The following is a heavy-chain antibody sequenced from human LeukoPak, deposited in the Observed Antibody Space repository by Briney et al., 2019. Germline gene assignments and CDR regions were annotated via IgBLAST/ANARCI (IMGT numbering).Heavy chain of an antibody. D-gene: IGHD3-10*01. CDR2: IYYTGST. CDR1: GGSISSYY. J-gene: IGHJ5*02. V-gene: IGHV4-59*01. CDR3: AGAFGELYKWFDP. Sequence: SETLSLTCTVSGGSISSYYWNWIRQPPGKGLEWIAYIYYTGSTNYNPSLKGRVTISVDTSKNQFSLKLSSVTAADTAVYYCAGAFGELYKWFDPWGQGTLATVSS.